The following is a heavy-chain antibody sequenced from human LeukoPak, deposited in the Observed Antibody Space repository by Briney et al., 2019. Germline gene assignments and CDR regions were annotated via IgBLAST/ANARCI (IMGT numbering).Heavy chain of an antibody. Sequence: SVKVSSKASGGTFSSYAISWVRQAPGQGLEWMGGIIPIFGTANYAQKFQGRVTITADESTSTAYMELSSLRSEDTAVYYCAREGVCGGDCYNGIDYWGQGTLVTVSS. CDR2: IIPIFGTA. D-gene: IGHD2-21*02. J-gene: IGHJ4*02. CDR3: AREGVCGGDCYNGIDY. CDR1: GGTFSSYA. V-gene: IGHV1-69*13.